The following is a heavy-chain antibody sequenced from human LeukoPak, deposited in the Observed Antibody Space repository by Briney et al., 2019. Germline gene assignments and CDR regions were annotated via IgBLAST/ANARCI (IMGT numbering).Heavy chain of an antibody. V-gene: IGHV3-7*01. J-gene: IGHJ4*02. CDR2: IMQDGSDK. Sequence: GGSLRLSCAASGFTFSSYWMSWVRQAPGKGLEWVANIMQDGSDKYYVDSVKGRFTISRDNAKYSLYLQMNSLRAEDTAVYYCARVVSNSWYLDYWGQGTLVTVPS. CDR1: GFTFSSYW. D-gene: IGHD6-13*01. CDR3: ARVVSNSWYLDY.